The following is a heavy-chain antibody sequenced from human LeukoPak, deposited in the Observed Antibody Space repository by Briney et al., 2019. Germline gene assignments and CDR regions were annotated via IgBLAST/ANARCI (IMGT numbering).Heavy chain of an antibody. CDR2: IYHSGST. CDR1: GYSISSGYY. CDR3: ARSVVVPAFDP. V-gene: IGHV4-38-2*02. D-gene: IGHD2-2*01. Sequence: SETLSLTCTVSGYSISSGYYWGWIRQPPGKGLEWIGSIYHSGSTYYNPSLKSRVTISVDTSKNQFSLKLSSVTAADTAVYYCARSVVVPAFDPWGQGTLVTVSS. J-gene: IGHJ5*02.